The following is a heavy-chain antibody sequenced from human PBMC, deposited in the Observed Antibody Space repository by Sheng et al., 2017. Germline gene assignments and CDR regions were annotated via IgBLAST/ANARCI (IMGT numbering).Heavy chain of an antibody. D-gene: IGHD3-3*01. J-gene: IGHJ4*02. Sequence: QLQLQESGPGLVKPSETLSLTCTVSGGSISNDDYLWGWIRQPPGKGLEWIGSISYTGNTLLQPVXTSRVTCPSTRPTNQLSLRLTSVTASDTAVFFCARQVWSGYRHVDYWGQGTLVTGLL. V-gene: IGHV4-39*01. CDR1: GGSISNDDYL. CDR2: ISYTGNT. CDR3: ARQVWSGYRHVDY.